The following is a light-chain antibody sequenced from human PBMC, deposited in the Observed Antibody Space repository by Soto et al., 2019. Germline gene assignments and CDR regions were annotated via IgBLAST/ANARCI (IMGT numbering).Light chain of an antibody. J-gene: IGLJ2*01. Sequence: QSALTQPRSVSGSPGQSVTISCTGTSSDVGGYNYVSWYQQHPGKAPKLMIYGVSKRPSGVPDRFSGSKSGNTASLTISGLQAEDEADYYCCSYAGSYNVVFGGGTKLTVL. CDR2: GVS. CDR3: CSYAGSYNVV. V-gene: IGLV2-11*01. CDR1: SSDVGGYNY.